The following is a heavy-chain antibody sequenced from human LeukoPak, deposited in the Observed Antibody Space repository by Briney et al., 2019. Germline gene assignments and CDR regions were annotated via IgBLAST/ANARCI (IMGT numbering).Heavy chain of an antibody. CDR2: INWNGGST. CDR1: GFTLDDYG. Sequence: GGSLRLSCAASGFTLDDYGMSWVRHAPGKGLESVSGINWNGGSTGYADSVKGRFTISRDNAKISLYLQMNSLRAEDTALYYCARSVAASRDYWGQGTLVTVSS. CDR3: ARSVAASRDY. D-gene: IGHD2-15*01. J-gene: IGHJ4*02. V-gene: IGHV3-20*04.